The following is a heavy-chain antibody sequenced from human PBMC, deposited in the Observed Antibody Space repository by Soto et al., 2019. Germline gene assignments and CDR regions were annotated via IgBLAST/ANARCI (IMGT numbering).Heavy chain of an antibody. Sequence: SETLSLTCAVYGGSFSGYYWSWIRQPPGKGLEWIGEINHSGSTNYNPSLKSRVTISVDTSKNQFSLKLSSVTAADTAVYYCARGLTTMNRGNWFDPWCQGTLVTVSS. D-gene: IGHD3-22*01. V-gene: IGHV4-34*01. CDR1: GGSFSGYY. J-gene: IGHJ5*02. CDR2: INHSGST. CDR3: ARGLTTMNRGNWFDP.